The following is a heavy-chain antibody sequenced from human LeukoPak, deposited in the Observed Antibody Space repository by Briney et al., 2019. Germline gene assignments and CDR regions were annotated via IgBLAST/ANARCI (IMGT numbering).Heavy chain of an antibody. CDR1: GDTFSNYA. J-gene: IGHJ4*02. D-gene: IGHD4-23*01. Sequence: GASVKVSCKTSGDTFSNYAISWLRQAPGLSPEWMGGIIPSLGTATNGQKFQGRVTITADESTPTVYMELSSLTSDDTAMYYCARGWEHFDYWGQGTLVTVSS. CDR2: IIPSLGTA. V-gene: IGHV1-69*13. CDR3: ARGWEHFDY.